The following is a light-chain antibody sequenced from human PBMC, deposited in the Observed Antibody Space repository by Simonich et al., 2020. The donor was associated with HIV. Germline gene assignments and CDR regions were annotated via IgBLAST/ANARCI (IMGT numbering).Light chain of an antibody. Sequence: EIVMTQSPATLSLSPGERDTLYCRASQSVSSYLAWYQQKPGQAPRLLIYDASNRATGIPAMFSGSGSGTDFTLTISSLEPEDFAIYYCQQRSNLITFGQGTRLEIK. CDR3: QQRSNLIT. CDR1: QSVSSY. J-gene: IGKJ5*01. CDR2: DAS. V-gene: IGKV3-11*01.